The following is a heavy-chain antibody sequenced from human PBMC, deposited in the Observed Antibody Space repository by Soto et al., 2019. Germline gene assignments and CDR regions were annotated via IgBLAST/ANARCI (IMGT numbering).Heavy chain of an antibody. D-gene: IGHD6-13*01. CDR1: GGSISSSNW. Sequence: QVQLQESGPGLVKPSGTLSLTCAVSGGSISSSNWWSWVRQPPGKGLEWIGEIYHSGSTNYNPSLKSRATVSVDKSKNQFSRKLSSVTAADTAVYYCARAAMGGSSWPFDYWGQGTLVTVSS. J-gene: IGHJ4*02. CDR2: IYHSGST. V-gene: IGHV4-4*02. CDR3: ARAAMGGSSWPFDY.